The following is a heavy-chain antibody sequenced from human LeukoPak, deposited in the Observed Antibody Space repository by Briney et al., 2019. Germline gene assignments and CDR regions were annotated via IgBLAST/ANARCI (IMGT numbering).Heavy chain of an antibody. CDR3: VSFYETY. D-gene: IGHD2/OR15-2a*01. Sequence: GGSLRLSCAASGNYWMHWVHQAPGKGLVWVSHINSDGSWTSYADSVKGRFTISKGNAKNTVYLQMNSLRAEDTAVYYCVSFYETYWGRGTLVTVSS. CDR1: GNYW. V-gene: IGHV3-74*01. J-gene: IGHJ4*02. CDR2: INSDGSWT.